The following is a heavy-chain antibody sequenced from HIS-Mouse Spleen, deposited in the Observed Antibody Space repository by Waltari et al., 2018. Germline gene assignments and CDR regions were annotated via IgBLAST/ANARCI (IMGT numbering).Heavy chain of an antibody. CDR3: ARIAEGYTSGWYAFDY. Sequence: QVTLRESGPALVKPTQTLTLTCTFSGFSLSTSGMCVSWIRQPPGKALEWLARIDWDEDKYYSTSLKTRLTNSRDTSKNQVVLTMTNMDPLDTATYYCARIAEGYTSGWYAFDYWGQGTLVTVSS. CDR2: IDWDEDK. CDR1: GFSLSTSGMC. J-gene: IGHJ4*02. V-gene: IGHV2-70*15. D-gene: IGHD6-19*01.